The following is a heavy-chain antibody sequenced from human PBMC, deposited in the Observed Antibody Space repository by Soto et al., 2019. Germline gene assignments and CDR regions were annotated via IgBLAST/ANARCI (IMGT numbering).Heavy chain of an antibody. Sequence: QVQLQESGPGLVKPSQTLSLTCTVPGGYISSGGYYWSWIRQHPGKGLEWIGYIYYSGSTYYNPFLKSRVTISVATFKNQCSLKLSSVTAADTAVYCCASQMGYGSGSFEALGQGTLVTVSS. J-gene: IGHJ5*02. CDR3: ASQMGYGSGSFEA. V-gene: IGHV4-31*03. D-gene: IGHD3-10*01. CDR2: IYYSGST. CDR1: GGYISSGGYY.